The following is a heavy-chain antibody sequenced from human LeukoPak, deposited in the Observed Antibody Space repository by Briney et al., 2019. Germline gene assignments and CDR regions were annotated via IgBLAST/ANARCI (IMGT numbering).Heavy chain of an antibody. V-gene: IGHV1-8*03. CDR3: ARASSNYQRFDP. D-gene: IGHD4-11*01. J-gene: IGHJ5*02. CDR2: MNPNSANT. Sequence: VASVKVSCKASGYIFTSYDINWVRQATGQGLEWMGWMNPNSANTGYAQKFQGRVTITRNTSISTAYMELRSLRSDDTAVYYCARASSNYQRFDPWGQGTLVTVSS. CDR1: GYIFTSYD.